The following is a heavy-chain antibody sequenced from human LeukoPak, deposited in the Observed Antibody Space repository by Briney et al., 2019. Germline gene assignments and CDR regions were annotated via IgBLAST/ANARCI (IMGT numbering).Heavy chain of an antibody. CDR2: TYYRSKWYN. CDR1: GDSVSSNTVA. V-gene: IGHV6-1*01. J-gene: IGHJ4*02. D-gene: IGHD1-1*01. CDR3: ARGHNFGFDY. Sequence: SQTLSLTCAISGDSVSSNTVAWNWIRQSPSRGLEWLGRTYYRSKWYNNYAVAVESRITINPGTSKNQVSLQLNSVTPEDTAVYYCARGHNFGFDYWGQGTLVTVSS.